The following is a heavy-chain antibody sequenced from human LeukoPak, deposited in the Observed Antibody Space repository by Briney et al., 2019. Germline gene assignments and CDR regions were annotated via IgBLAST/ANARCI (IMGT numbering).Heavy chain of an antibody. D-gene: IGHD2-15*01. CDR1: GLTFGDYA. J-gene: IGHJ4*02. Sequence: GGSLRLSCTASGLTFGDYAMSWFRQAPGKGLEWVGFIRSKAYGGTTEYAASVKGRFTISRDDSKSIAYLQMNSLKTEDTAVYYCTRGPEDIVVVVAADYWGQGTLVTVSS. CDR2: IRSKAYGGTT. CDR3: TRGPEDIVVVVAADY. V-gene: IGHV3-49*03.